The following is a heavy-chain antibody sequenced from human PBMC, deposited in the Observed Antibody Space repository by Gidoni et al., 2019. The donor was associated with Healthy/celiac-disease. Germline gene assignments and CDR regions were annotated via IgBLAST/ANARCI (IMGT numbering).Heavy chain of an antibody. J-gene: IGHJ6*02. CDR3: AKDQAPDHSYYDFWSGWGMDV. D-gene: IGHD3-3*01. CDR2: ISYDGSNK. Sequence: QVQLVASGGGVVQPGRSLRLSCAASGFTFSSYGMHWVRQAPGKGLEWVAVISYDGSNKYYADSVKGRFTISRDNSKNTLYLQMNSLRAEDTAVYYCAKDQAPDHSYYDFWSGWGMDVWGQGTTVTVSS. CDR1: GFTFSSYG. V-gene: IGHV3-30*18.